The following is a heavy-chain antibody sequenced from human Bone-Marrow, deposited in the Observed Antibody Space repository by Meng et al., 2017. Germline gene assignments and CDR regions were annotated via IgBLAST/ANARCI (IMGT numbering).Heavy chain of an antibody. CDR3: ARADLGSGTHY. J-gene: IGHJ4*02. CDR2: IYYSGST. CDR1: GGSVSSGSYY. D-gene: IGHD2-15*01. V-gene: IGHV4-61*01. Sequence: SETLSLTCTVSGGSVSSGSYYWSWLRQPPGKGLEWIGYIYYSGSTNYNPSLKSRVTISVDTSKNQFSLKLSSVTAADTAVYYCARADLGSGTHYWGQGTLVTVSS.